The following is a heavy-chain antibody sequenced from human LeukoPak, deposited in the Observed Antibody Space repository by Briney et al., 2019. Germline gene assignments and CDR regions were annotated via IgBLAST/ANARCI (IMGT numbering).Heavy chain of an antibody. CDR2: INPNSGGT. V-gene: IGHV1-2*02. J-gene: IGHJ4*02. D-gene: IGHD2-2*01. Sequence: ASVKVSCKASGYTFTGYYMHWVRQAPGQGLEWMGWINPNSGGTNYAQKFQGGVTMTRDTSISTAYMELSRLRSDDTAVYYCARVPDRTSCYDYWGQGTLVTVSS. CDR3: ARVPDRTSCYDY. CDR1: GYTFTGYY.